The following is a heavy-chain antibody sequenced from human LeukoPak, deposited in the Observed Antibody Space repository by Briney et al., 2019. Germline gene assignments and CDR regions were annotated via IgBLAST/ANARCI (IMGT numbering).Heavy chain of an antibody. CDR1: GGSFSGYY. V-gene: IGHV4-34*01. J-gene: IGHJ3*02. CDR2: INDSGST. CDR3: ARLTTVVTPNAFDI. D-gene: IGHD4-23*01. Sequence: SETLSLTCAVYGGSFSGYYWGWIRQPPGKGLEWIGTINDSGSTWYNSSLKSRLTISVDTSKNQFSLKLTSVTAADTAVYYCARLTTVVTPNAFDIWGQGTMVTVSS.